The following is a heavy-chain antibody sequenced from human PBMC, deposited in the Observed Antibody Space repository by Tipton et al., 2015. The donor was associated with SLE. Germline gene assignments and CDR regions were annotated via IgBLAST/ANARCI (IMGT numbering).Heavy chain of an antibody. Sequence: TLSLTCTVSGGSVRSGSYYWSWIRQPPGKGLEWIGYVDYIGSTNYNPSLKSRVTISIDTSKNQFSLKLRSVTAADTAVYYCAGDVADSDSTGIPGDFWGQGTLVTVSS. CDR1: GGSVRSGSYY. CDR3: AGDVADSDSTGIPGDF. D-gene: IGHD2-8*02. V-gene: IGHV4-61*01. J-gene: IGHJ4*02. CDR2: VDYIGST.